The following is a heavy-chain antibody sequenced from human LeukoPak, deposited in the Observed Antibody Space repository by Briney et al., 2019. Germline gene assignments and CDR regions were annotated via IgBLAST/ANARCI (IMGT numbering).Heavy chain of an antibody. V-gene: IGHV3-30*04. CDR3: ARDRTDYYDSSGYKALDY. CDR2: ISYDGSNK. D-gene: IGHD3-22*01. Sequence: GGSLRLSCAASGFTFSSYAMHWVRQAPGKGLEWVAVISYDGSNKYYADSVKGRFTISRDNSKNTLYLQMNSLRAEDTAVYYCARDRTDYYDSSGYKALDYWGQGTLVTVSS. CDR1: GFTFSSYA. J-gene: IGHJ4*02.